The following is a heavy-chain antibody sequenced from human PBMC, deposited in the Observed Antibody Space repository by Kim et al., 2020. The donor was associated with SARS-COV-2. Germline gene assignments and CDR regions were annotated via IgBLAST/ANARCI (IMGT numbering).Heavy chain of an antibody. CDR2: IKKDGSEK. CDR3: AREAGASSGMDV. V-gene: IGHV3-7*01. D-gene: IGHD3-16*01. CDR1: GFTFSSYW. J-gene: IGHJ6*02. Sequence: GGSLRLSCAASGFTFSSYWMTWVRQAPGKGLEWVANIKKDGSEKHYVDSVKGRFTISRDNVKNLLYLQVNSLRAEDTAVYYCAREAGASSGMDVWGQGTTVTVSS.